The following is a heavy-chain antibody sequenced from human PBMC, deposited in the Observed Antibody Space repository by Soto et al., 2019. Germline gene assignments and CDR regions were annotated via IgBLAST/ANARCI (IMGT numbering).Heavy chain of an antibody. CDR3: ARDQIEIYYYYYYMDV. CDR2: ISSSSSYI. Sequence: GGSLGLSCAASGFTFSSYSMNWVRQAPGKGLEWVSSISSSSSYIYYADSVKGRFTISRDNAKSSLYLQMNSLRAEDAAVYYCARDQIEIYYYYYYMDVWGKATTGTGSS. V-gene: IGHV3-21*01. J-gene: IGHJ6*03. CDR1: GFTFSSYS.